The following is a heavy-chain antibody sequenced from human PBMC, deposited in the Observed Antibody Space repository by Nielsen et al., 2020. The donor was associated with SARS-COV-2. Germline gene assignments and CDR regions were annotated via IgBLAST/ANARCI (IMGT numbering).Heavy chain of an antibody. Sequence: GESLKISCAASGFTFSSYGMHWVRQAPGKGLEWVAVISYDGSNKYYADSVKGRFTISRDNSKNTLYLQMNSLRAEDTAVYYCARNQRITGSGFDYWGQGTLVTVSS. CDR3: ARNQRITGSGFDY. CDR2: ISYDGSNK. CDR1: GFTFSSYG. V-gene: IGHV3-33*05. D-gene: IGHD1-20*01. J-gene: IGHJ4*02.